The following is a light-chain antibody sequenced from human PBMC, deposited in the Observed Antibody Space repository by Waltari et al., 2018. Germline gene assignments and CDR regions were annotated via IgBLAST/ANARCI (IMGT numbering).Light chain of an antibody. CDR1: QSVLSSSNNKNY. CDR3: QQYYSTPRT. CDR2: WAS. J-gene: IGKJ1*01. V-gene: IGKV4-1*01. Sequence: DIVMTQSPDSLAVSLGERATINCRSGQSVLSSSNNKNYLAWYQQKLGQPPKLLIYWASTRESGVPDRFNGSGSGTDFTLTISSLQAEDVAVYYCQQYYSTPRTFGQGTTVEIK.